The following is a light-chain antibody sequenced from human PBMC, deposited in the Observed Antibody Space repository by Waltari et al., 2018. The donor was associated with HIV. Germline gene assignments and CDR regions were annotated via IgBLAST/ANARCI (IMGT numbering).Light chain of an antibody. Sequence: QSALTQPASVSGSPGQSITIPCTGPSSDVGSYNLVSWYQQHPGKAPKLMIYEVSKRPSGVSNRFSGSKSGNTASLTISGLQAEDEADYYCCSYAGSSTPVFGGGTKLTVL. V-gene: IGLV2-23*02. J-gene: IGLJ2*01. CDR1: SSDVGSYNL. CDR2: EVS. CDR3: CSYAGSSTPV.